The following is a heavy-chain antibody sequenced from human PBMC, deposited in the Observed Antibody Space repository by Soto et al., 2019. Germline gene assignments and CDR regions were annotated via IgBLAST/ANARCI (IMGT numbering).Heavy chain of an antibody. CDR1: GFTFSSYA. CDR3: AIAISGYNAPLDH. D-gene: IGHD1-20*01. V-gene: IGHV3-23*01. CDR2: ITGSGDAT. Sequence: EVQLLESGGGLVQPGGSLRLSCAASGFTFSSYAMNWVRQAPGKGLEWVSVITGSGDATYYADSVNGRFTISRDNSKNTLYVQMNSLRAEDTAVYYCAIAISGYNAPLDHWGQGTRVTVAS. J-gene: IGHJ4*02.